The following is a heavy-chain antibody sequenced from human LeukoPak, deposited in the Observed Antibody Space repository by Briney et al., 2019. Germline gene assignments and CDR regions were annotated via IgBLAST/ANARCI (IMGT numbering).Heavy chain of an antibody. CDR1: GGSISSFY. CDR3: ARKGVAAGLEY. CDR2: IYSSGST. V-gene: IGHV4-59*01. D-gene: IGHD6-13*01. Sequence: PSETLSLTCVVSGGSISSFYWSWIRQPPGKALEWIGYIYSSGSTSYNPSLKSRVTISVDTSKNQFSLRLSSVTAADTAVYYCARKGVAAGLEYWGQGTLVTVSS. J-gene: IGHJ4*02.